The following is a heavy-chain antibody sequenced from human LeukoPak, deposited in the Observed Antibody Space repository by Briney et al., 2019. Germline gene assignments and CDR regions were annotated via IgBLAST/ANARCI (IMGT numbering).Heavy chain of an antibody. CDR1: GGSISYYY. CDR2: IYTSGNT. CDR3: ARRGTIFGPESL. J-gene: IGHJ2*01. Sequence: SETLSLTCSVSGGSISYYYWTWIRQPPGKGLEWIGYIYTSGNTDYNPSLKSRVSMSLDTSRSQLSLNLSSVTAADTAVYFCARRGTIFGPESLWGRGTLVTVSS. D-gene: IGHD3-3*01. V-gene: IGHV4-4*09.